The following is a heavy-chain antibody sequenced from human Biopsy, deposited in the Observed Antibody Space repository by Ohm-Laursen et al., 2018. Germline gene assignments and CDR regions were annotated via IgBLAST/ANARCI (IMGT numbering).Heavy chain of an antibody. V-gene: IGHV1-46*01. CDR3: TREADYNFVIDPPVDH. D-gene: IGHD5-24*01. Sequence: GASAKVSCKVSGFTFTQFIIQWIRQAPGQSLVWMGVVKASDGTKRYAHEFQVRVTMTRDTSTNTSYVELSSLTYEDTATYYCTREADYNFVIDPPVDHWGQGTPVTVSS. J-gene: IGHJ5*02. CDR2: VKASDGTK. CDR1: GFTFTQFI.